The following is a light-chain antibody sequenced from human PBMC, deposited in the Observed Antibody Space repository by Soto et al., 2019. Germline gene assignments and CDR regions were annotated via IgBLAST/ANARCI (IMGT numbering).Light chain of an antibody. Sequence: QSVLIQPPSASGTPGQRATMSCSGSSSNIGSNSVTWYQQVPRTAPKLLIHSNDQRPSGVPDRFSGSKSATSASLAISGLQSEDEADYYCAAWDDSLSAVVFGGGTKVTVL. CDR2: SND. J-gene: IGLJ2*01. CDR1: SSNIGSNS. CDR3: AAWDDSLSAVV. V-gene: IGLV1-44*01.